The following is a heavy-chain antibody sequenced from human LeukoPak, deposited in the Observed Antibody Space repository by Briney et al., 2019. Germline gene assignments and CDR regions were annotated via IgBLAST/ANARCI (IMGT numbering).Heavy chain of an antibody. CDR2: IYYNGNT. D-gene: IGHD1-26*01. V-gene: IGHV4-59*01. CDR3: ARGRSNYYGMDV. CDR1: GGSISSYY. Sequence: SETLSLTCTVSGGSISSYYWNWIRRPPGKGLEWIGYIYYNGNTNYSPSLKSRVTMSVDTSKNLFSLKVSSVTAADTAVYYCARGRSNYYGMDVWGQGTTVTASS. J-gene: IGHJ6*02.